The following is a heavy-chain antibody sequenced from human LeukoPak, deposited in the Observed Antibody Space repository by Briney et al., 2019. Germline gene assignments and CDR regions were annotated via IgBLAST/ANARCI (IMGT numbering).Heavy chain of an antibody. CDR3: ARVRPSGYENYDAFDI. CDR1: GGSIGSYY. J-gene: IGHJ3*02. D-gene: IGHD5-12*01. Sequence: SETLSLTCTVSGGSIGSYYWSWIRQPPGKGLEWIGYIYYSGSTNYNPSLKSRVTISVDTSKNQFSLKLSSVTAADTAVYYCARVRPSGYENYDAFDIWGQGTMVTVSS. V-gene: IGHV4-59*01. CDR2: IYYSGST.